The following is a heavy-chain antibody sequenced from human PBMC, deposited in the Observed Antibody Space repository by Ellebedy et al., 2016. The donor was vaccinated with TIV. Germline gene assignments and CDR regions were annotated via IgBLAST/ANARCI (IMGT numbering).Heavy chain of an antibody. CDR2: ISSSSSYI. J-gene: IGHJ6*02. V-gene: IGHV3-21*01. Sequence: GESLKISCAASGFSFSSYSMSWVRQAPGKGLEWVSSISSSSSYIYCADSVKGRFTISRDNAKNSLYLQMNSLRAEDTAVYYCAREEDSGYDGGRYRTDVWGQGTTVTVSS. CDR3: AREEDSGYDGGRYRTDV. CDR1: GFSFSSYS. D-gene: IGHD5-12*01.